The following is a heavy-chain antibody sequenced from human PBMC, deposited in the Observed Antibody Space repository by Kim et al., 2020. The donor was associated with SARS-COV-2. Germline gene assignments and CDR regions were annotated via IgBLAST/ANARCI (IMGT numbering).Heavy chain of an antibody. CDR2: IIPIFGTA. V-gene: IGHV1-69*13. J-gene: IGHJ6*02. D-gene: IGHD2-21*02. CDR3: ASPGVTYYYYYGMDV. CDR1: GGTFSSYA. Sequence: SVKVSCKASGGTFSSYAISWVRQAPGQGLEWMGGIIPIFGTANYAQKFQGRVTITADESTSTAYMELSSLRSEDTAVYYCASPGVTYYYYYGMDVWGQGTTVTVSS.